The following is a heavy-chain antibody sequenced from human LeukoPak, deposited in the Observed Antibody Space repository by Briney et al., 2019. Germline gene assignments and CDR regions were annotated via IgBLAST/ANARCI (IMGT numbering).Heavy chain of an antibody. V-gene: IGHV1-8*01. Sequence: ASVKVSCKASGYTFTSYDINWVRQATGLGLEWMGWMNPNSGNTGYAQKFQGRVTMTRNTSISTAYMELSSLRSEDTAVYYCARGDYVTERGIAVAGTDYWGQGTLVTVSS. J-gene: IGHJ4*02. D-gene: IGHD6-19*01. CDR1: GYTFTSYD. CDR3: ARGDYVTERGIAVAGTDY. CDR2: MNPNSGNT.